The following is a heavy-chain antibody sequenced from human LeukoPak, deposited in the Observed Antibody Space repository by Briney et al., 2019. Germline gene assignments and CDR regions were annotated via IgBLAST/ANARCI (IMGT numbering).Heavy chain of an antibody. CDR1: GGSFSGYY. CDR3: AREAYYYDSSGYYWFDY. Sequence: SETLSLTCAVYGGSFSGYYWSWIRQPPGKGLEWIGEINHSGSTNYNPSLKSRVTISVDTSKNQFSLKLSSVTAADTAVYYCAREAYYYDSSGYYWFDYWGQGTLVTVSS. V-gene: IGHV4-34*01. CDR2: INHSGST. J-gene: IGHJ4*02. D-gene: IGHD3-22*01.